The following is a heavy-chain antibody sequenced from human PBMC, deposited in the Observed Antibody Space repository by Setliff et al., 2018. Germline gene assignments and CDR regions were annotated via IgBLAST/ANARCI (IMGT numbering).Heavy chain of an antibody. V-gene: IGHV4-59*01. Sequence: SETLSLTCTISGGFTSSFYWSWIRQAPGKGLEWIGYVDHSGSTNFSPSLKSRGTISVDTSKTQVSLTLTSVTAADTAVYYCARDYQGGWFDPWGPGTLVTISS. J-gene: IGHJ5*02. CDR2: VDHSGST. CDR3: ARDYQGGWFDP. D-gene: IGHD3-16*01. CDR1: GGFTSSFY.